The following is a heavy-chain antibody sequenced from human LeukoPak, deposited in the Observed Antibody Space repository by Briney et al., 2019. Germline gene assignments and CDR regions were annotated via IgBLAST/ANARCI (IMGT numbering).Heavy chain of an antibody. CDR1: GFTFSSYA. V-gene: IGHV3-23*01. CDR3: AKDGALMMTAALFFDY. CDR2: ISGSGGST. Sequence: GGSLRLSCAASGFTFSSYAMSWVRQAPGKGLEWVSAISGSGGSTYYADSVEGRFTISRDNSKNTLYLQMNSLRAEDTAVYYCAKDGALMMTAALFFDYWGQGTLVTVSS. J-gene: IGHJ4*02. D-gene: IGHD2-21*02.